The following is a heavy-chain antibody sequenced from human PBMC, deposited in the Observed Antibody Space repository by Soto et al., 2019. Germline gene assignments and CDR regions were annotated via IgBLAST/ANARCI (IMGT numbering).Heavy chain of an antibody. D-gene: IGHD1-1*01. CDR1: GGSVSTNTQY. Sequence: SETLSLTCTVSGGSVSTNTQYWGWIRQSPGKGLEWIGRIYATGTTDYNPSLKSRVMMSVDTSKKQFSLKLRSVTAADTAVYYCVRDGTKTLRDWFDPWGQGISVTVSS. J-gene: IGHJ5*02. CDR3: VRDGTKTLRDWFDP. CDR2: IYATGTT. V-gene: IGHV4-39*07.